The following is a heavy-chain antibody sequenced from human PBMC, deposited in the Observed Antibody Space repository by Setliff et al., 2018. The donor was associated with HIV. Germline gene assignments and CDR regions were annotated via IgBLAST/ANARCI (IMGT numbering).Heavy chain of an antibody. CDR1: GGSVTSGNFY. CDR3: ASDRYDSTSYYWYFDL. CDR2: IHTSGST. Sequence: SETLSLTCTVSGGSVTSGNFYWSWIRQPAGKGLEWIGRIHTSGSTNYNPSPKSRVTISLDTSKNQFSLKLSSVTAADTAVYYCASDRYDSTSYYWYFDLWGRGTLVTVSS. J-gene: IGHJ2*01. V-gene: IGHV4-61*02. D-gene: IGHD3-22*01.